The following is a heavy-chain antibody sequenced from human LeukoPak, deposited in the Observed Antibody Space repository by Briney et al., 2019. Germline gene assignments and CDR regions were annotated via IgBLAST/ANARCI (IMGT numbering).Heavy chain of an antibody. J-gene: IGHJ4*02. V-gene: IGHV3-48*03. CDR1: GFTFSSYE. CDR3: ASRYYYGSGTTPVFDY. Sequence: PGGSLRLSCAASGFTFSSYEMNWVRQAPGKGLEWVSYISSSGSTIYYADSVKGRFTISRDNSKNTLYLQMNSLRAEDTAVYYCASRYYYGSGTTPVFDYWGQGTLVTVSS. D-gene: IGHD3-10*01. CDR2: ISSSGSTI.